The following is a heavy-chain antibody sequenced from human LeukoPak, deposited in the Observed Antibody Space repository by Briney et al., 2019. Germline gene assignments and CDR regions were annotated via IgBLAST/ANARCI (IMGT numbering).Heavy chain of an antibody. Sequence: GESLRISCKGSGYGFTSYWISWVRQMPGKGLEWMGRIDPSDSYTNYSPSFQGHVTISADRSISTAYLQWSSLKASDTAMHYCARARGWYGGVDYWGQGTLVTVSS. J-gene: IGHJ4*02. D-gene: IGHD6-19*01. V-gene: IGHV5-10-1*01. CDR3: ARARGWYGGVDY. CDR2: IDPSDSYT. CDR1: GYGFTSYW.